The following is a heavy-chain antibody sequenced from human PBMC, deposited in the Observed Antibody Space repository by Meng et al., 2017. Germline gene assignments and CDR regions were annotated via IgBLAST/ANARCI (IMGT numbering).Heavy chain of an antibody. CDR3: ARARYDYVWGSYRYRVLDY. V-gene: IGHV3-7*01. J-gene: IGHJ4*02. CDR1: GFTFSSYW. Sequence: GGSLRLSCAASGFTFSSYWMTWVRQAPGKGLEWVANIKEDGSEKFYVDSVKGRFTISRDNAKNSLYLQMNSLRAEDTAVYYCARARYDYVWGSYRYRVLDYCGQGTLVTVSS. CDR2: IKEDGSEK. D-gene: IGHD3-16*02.